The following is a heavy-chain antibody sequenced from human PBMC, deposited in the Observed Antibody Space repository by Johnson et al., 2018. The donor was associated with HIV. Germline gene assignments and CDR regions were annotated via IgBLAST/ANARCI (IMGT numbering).Heavy chain of an antibody. J-gene: IGHJ3*02. Sequence: QVQLVESGGGLVKPGGSLRLSCAASGFTFTDYYMTWIRQAPGKGLEWVSHISSSGGSIYYADSVKGRFTISRDNAKNSLYLQMNSLRAEDTAVYYCASPQGIAAHAFDIWGQGTMVTVSS. CDR2: ISSSGGSI. CDR3: ASPQGIAAHAFDI. V-gene: IGHV3-11*04. CDR1: GFTFTDYY. D-gene: IGHD6-13*01.